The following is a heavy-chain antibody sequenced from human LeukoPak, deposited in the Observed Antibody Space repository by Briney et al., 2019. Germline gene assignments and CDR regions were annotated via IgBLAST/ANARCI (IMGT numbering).Heavy chain of an antibody. CDR1: GFTFSSFE. CDR3: ARDPYSGYDH. D-gene: IGHD5-12*01. V-gene: IGHV3-48*03. Sequence: GGSLRLSCAASGFTFSSFEMNWVRQAPGKGLEWVSYISSRGSTIYYADSVKGRFTISRDNAKNSLYLQMNSLTAEDTAVYYCARDPYSGYDHWGQGTLVTVSS. CDR2: ISSRGSTI. J-gene: IGHJ5*02.